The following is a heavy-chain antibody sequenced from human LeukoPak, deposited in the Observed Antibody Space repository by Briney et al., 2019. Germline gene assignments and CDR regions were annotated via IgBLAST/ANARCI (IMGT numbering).Heavy chain of an antibody. CDR2: ISAYNGNT. CDR3: ARDINPNYYGSGSYYTGRLAYYYYGMDV. J-gene: IGHJ6*02. CDR1: GYTFTSYG. V-gene: IGHV1-18*01. Sequence: PQASVKVSCKASGYTFTSYGISWVRQAPGQGLEWMGWISAYNGNTNYAQKLQGRVTMTTDTSTSTAYMELRSLRSNGTAVYYCARDINPNYYGSGSYYTGRLAYYYYGMDVWGQGTTVTVSS. D-gene: IGHD3-10*01.